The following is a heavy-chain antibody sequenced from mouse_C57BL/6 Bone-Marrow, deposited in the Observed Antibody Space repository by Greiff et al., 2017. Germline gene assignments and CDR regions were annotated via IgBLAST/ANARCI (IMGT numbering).Heavy chain of an antibody. V-gene: IGHV1-9*01. CDR2: ILPGSGST. D-gene: IGHD1-1*01. J-gene: IGHJ2*01. CDR1: GYTFTGYW. CDR3: ARTGYYGSSDYPFDY. Sequence: QVQLQQSGAELMKPGASVKLSCKATGYTFTGYWIEWVKQRPGHGLEWIGEILPGSGSTNYNEKFTGKDTFTADTSSNTAYMQLSSLTTEYSASYYCARTGYYGSSDYPFDYWGQGTTLTVSS.